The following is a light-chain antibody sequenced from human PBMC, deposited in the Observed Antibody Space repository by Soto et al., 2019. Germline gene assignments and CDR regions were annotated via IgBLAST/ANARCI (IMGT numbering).Light chain of an antibody. Sequence: DTQMPQSPSALSASVGDRVTITCQASQDISNYLNWYQQKPGKAPKLLIYDASNLETGVPSRFSGSGSGTDFTFTISSLQPEDIATYYCQQYDNLPLTFGGGTKVDIK. CDR3: QQYDNLPLT. CDR2: DAS. J-gene: IGKJ4*01. CDR1: QDISNY. V-gene: IGKV1-33*01.